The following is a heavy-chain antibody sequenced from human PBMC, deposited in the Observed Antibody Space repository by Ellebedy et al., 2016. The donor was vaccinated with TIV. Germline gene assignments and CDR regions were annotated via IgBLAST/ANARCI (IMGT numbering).Heavy chain of an antibody. V-gene: IGHV5-51*01. Sequence: PGGSLRLSCKASGYNFTTYWIDWVRQMPGKGLEWMGIIYPGDSDTRYSPSFEGQVSISADKSITTAYLQWSSLKASDTAMYYCARHVGDGSHFDYWGQGTLVTVSS. J-gene: IGHJ4*02. CDR3: ARHVGDGSHFDY. CDR1: GYNFTTYW. D-gene: IGHD5-24*01. CDR2: IYPGDSDT.